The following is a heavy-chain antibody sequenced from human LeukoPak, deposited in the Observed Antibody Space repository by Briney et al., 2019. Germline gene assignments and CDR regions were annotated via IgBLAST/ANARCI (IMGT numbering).Heavy chain of an antibody. CDR1: GFTVSSNY. Sequence: PGGSLRLSCAASGFTVSSNYMSWVRQAPGKGLEWVSVIYSGGSTYYADSVKGRFTISRDNSKNTLYLQMNSLRAEDTAVYYCARATRYDVPLRPLDYWGQGTLVTVSS. V-gene: IGHV3-66*01. J-gene: IGHJ4*02. CDR3: ARATRYDVPLRPLDY. CDR2: IYSGGST. D-gene: IGHD3-9*01.